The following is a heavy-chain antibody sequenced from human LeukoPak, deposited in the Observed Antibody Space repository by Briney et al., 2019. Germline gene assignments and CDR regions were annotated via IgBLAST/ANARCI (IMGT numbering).Heavy chain of an antibody. CDR1: GFTFSTYS. D-gene: IGHD3-22*01. CDR3: ATNYYDSSGYFPDFDY. Sequence: GGSLRLSCAASGFTFSTYSMNWVRLTPGKGLEWVSSITSSGTYVYYAGSMKGRFTISRDNGKSTLFLQMNSLRADDTAVYYCATNYYDSSGYFPDFDYWGQGALVSVSS. CDR2: ITSSGTYV. J-gene: IGHJ4*02. V-gene: IGHV3-21*04.